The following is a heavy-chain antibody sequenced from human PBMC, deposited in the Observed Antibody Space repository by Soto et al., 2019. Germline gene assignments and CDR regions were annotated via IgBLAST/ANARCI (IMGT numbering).Heavy chain of an antibody. CDR1: GFTFSSYA. J-gene: IGHJ4*02. CDR2: ISGSGGST. D-gene: IGHD6-19*01. V-gene: IGHV3-23*01. CDR3: AKGPLVIAVAGSDY. Sequence: EVQLLESGGGLVQPGGSLRLSCAASGFTFSSYAMSWVRQAPGKGLEWVSTISGSGGSTYYADSVKGRFTISRDKSKNTLYLQMNSLRAEDTAVYYCAKGPLVIAVAGSDYWGQGTLVTVSS.